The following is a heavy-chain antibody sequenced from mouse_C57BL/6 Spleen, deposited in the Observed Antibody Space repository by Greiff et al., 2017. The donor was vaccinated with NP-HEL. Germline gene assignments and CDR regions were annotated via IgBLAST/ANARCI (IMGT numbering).Heavy chain of an antibody. D-gene: IGHD1-1*01. CDR2: ISGGGGNT. J-gene: IGHJ2*01. V-gene: IGHV5-9*01. CDR3: ARQDYGSEGYFDY. CDR1: GFTFSSYT. Sequence: EVQGVESGGGLVKPGGSLKLSCAASGFTFSSYTMSWVRQTPEKRLEWVATISGGGGNTYYPDSVKGRFTISRDNAKNTLYLQMSSLRSEDTALYYCARQDYGSEGYFDYWGQGTTLTVSS.